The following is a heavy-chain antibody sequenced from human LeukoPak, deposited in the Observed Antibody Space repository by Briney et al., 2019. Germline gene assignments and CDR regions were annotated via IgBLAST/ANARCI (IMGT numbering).Heavy chain of an antibody. CDR1: EFIVSINY. D-gene: IGHD6-19*01. V-gene: IGHV3-23*01. CDR2: ISGSGGST. Sequence: GGSLRLSCAASEFIVSINYMTWVRQAPGKGLEWVSAISGSGGSTYYADSVKGRFTISRDNSKNTLYLQMNSLRAEDTAVYYCAKVEAVAGIRGFDYWGQGTLVTVSS. CDR3: AKVEAVAGIRGFDY. J-gene: IGHJ4*02.